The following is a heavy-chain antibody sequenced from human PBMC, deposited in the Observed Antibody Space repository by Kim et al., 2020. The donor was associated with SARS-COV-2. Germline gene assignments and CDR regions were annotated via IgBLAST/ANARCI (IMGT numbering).Heavy chain of an antibody. Sequence: ADSVKGRFTISRDNAKNTLYLQMNSLRTEDTAVYYCARATVGATSGAFDIWGQGTMVTVSS. V-gene: IGHV3-33*01. CDR3: ARATVGATSGAFDI. D-gene: IGHD1-26*01. J-gene: IGHJ3*02.